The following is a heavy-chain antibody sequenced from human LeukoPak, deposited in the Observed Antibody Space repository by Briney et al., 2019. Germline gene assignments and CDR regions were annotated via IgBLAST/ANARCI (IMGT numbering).Heavy chain of an antibody. D-gene: IGHD3-10*01. Sequence: SETLSLTCTVSGGSISSYYWSWIRQPAGKGLEWIGRIYTSGSTNYNPSLKSRVTMSVDTSKNQFSLKLSSVTAADTAVYYCARTTYYYGSGSRNFDYWGQGTLVTVSS. CDR2: IYTSGST. V-gene: IGHV4-4*07. CDR3: ARTTYYYGSGSRNFDY. CDR1: GGSISSYY. J-gene: IGHJ4*02.